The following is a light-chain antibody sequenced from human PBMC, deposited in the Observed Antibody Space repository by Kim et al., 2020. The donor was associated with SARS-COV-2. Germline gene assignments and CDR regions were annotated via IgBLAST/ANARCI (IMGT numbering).Light chain of an antibody. Sequence: GHSVTSSCTGTISDVGGYTYVSWYQQHPGKAPQLMIYDVSARPAGVPDRFSGSKSGNTASLTISGLQAEDEADYYCCSYAGSYTLVFGGGTQLTVL. J-gene: IGLJ2*01. CDR1: ISDVGGYTY. CDR3: CSYAGSYTLV. CDR2: DVS. V-gene: IGLV2-11*01.